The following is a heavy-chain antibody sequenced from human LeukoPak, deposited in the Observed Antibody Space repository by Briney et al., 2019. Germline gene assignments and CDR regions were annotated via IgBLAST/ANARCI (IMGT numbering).Heavy chain of an antibody. Sequence: GGSLRLSCAASGFTFSTYTMNWVRQAPGKGLEWVSSITTSSSYIYYADSVKGRFTISRDNAKNSLYLQMNSLRAEDTAVYYCARDPYYYGSGSPNWFDPWGQGTLVTVSS. V-gene: IGHV3-21*04. CDR3: ARDPYYYGSGSPNWFDP. CDR1: GFTFSTYT. D-gene: IGHD3-10*01. CDR2: ITTSSSYI. J-gene: IGHJ5*02.